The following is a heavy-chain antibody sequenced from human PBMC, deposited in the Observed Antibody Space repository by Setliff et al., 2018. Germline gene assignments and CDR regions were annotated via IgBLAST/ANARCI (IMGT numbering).Heavy chain of an antibody. CDR2: INTNTGNP. V-gene: IGHV7-4-1*02. J-gene: IGHJ6*03. Sequence: ASVKVSCKASGYTFSSYAMGWMRQAPGQRLEWMGWINTNTGNPSYAQGFTGRFVFSLDTSISTAYLQISSLKAEDTALYYCARASRFGTIKYRGDYYMDAWGKGTTVTV. CDR1: GYTFSSYA. D-gene: IGHD3-10*01. CDR3: ARASRFGTIKYRGDYYMDA.